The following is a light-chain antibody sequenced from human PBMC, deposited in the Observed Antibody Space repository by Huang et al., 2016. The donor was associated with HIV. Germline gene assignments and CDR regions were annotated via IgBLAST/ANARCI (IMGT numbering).Light chain of an antibody. J-gene: IGKJ3*01. CDR1: QDISAS. Sequence: IRLTQSPSPLSASVGDRVTITFRASQDISASLNWFQQKTGKAPKLLIFAASTLQSGVPSRFIGSGSGTDFALTSTSLQPEDVATYSCQQSYTTPRVTFGPGTKVDV. CDR2: AAS. V-gene: IGKV1-39*01. CDR3: QQSYTTPRVT.